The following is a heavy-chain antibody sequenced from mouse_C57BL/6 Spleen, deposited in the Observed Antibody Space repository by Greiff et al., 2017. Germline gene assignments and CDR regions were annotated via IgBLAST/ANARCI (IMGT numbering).Heavy chain of an antibody. Sequence: EVQRVESGGGLVQPGGSLKLSCAASGFTFSDYYMYWVRQTPEKRLEWVAYISNGGGSTYYPDTVKGRFTISRDNAKNTLYLQMSRLKSEDTAMYYCARIDGFAYWGQGTLVTVSA. CDR2: ISNGGGST. V-gene: IGHV5-12*01. J-gene: IGHJ3*01. CDR3: ARIDGFAY. CDR1: GFTFSDYY.